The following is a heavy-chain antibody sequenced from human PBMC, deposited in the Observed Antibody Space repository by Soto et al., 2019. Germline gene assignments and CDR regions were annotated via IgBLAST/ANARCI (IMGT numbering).Heavy chain of an antibody. Sequence: SETLSLTCTVSGGSISSYYWSWIRQPPGKGLEYIAYIYYSGSTYYNPSLKSRVTISVDTSKNQFSLKLSSVTAADTAVYYCAAACVGCRGFNYYGMDVWGQGTTVTVSS. CDR2: IYYSGST. D-gene: IGHD5-12*01. V-gene: IGHV4-59*06. J-gene: IGHJ6*02. CDR3: AAACVGCRGFNYYGMDV. CDR1: GGSISSYY.